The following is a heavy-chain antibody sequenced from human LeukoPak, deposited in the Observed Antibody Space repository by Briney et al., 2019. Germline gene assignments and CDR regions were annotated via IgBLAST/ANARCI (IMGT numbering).Heavy chain of an antibody. J-gene: IGHJ4*02. D-gene: IGHD4-17*01. CDR2: LDPADGET. CDR1: GYTLTDLS. V-gene: IGHV1-24*01. CDR3: ATHRTTVITVLVY. Sequence: GASVKVSCKVSGYTLTDLSTHWVRQAPGKGLEWMGGLDPADGETIYAQKFQGRVTMTEDTSTDTAYMELNSLRSEDTAVYYCATHRTTVITVLVYCGQGTLVSVSS.